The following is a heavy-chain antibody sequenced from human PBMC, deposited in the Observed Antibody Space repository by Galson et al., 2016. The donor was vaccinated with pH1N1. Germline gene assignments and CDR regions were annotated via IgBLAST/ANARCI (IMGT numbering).Heavy chain of an antibody. CDR2: IKQDGSEK. D-gene: IGHD4-17*01. J-gene: IGHJ6*02. V-gene: IGHV3-7*01. CDR1: GFSFSNYL. Sequence: SLRLSCAASGFSFSNYLMSWVRQAPGKGLEWVANIKQDGSEKYYVDSVKGRFTISRDNAKNSLYLQMSSLRAEDTAVHYCARDHDFGDSDPSHYYYGMDVWGQGTTVTVSS. CDR3: ARDHDFGDSDPSHYYYGMDV.